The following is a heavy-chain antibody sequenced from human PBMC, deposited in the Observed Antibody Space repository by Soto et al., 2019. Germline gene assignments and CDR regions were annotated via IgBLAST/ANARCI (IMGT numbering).Heavy chain of an antibody. J-gene: IGHJ4*02. V-gene: IGHV4-34*01. D-gene: IGHD3-16*02. Sequence: QVQLQQWGAGLLKPSETLSLTCAVYGASFSGYYWSWIRQPPGKGLEWIGEINLSGSTNYNPSLKSRLTISVDTSKNQFSLKLTSVTAADAAVYYCAIKSTFGGVVEWGQGTLVTVSS. CDR3: AIKSTFGGVVE. CDR1: GASFSGYY. CDR2: INLSGST.